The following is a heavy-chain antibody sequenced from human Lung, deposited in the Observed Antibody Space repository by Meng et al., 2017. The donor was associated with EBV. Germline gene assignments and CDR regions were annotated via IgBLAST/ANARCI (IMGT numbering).Heavy chain of an antibody. J-gene: IGHJ5*02. CDR3: ARVEGTTGRFDP. CDR2: ISAYNGNT. Sequence: LVRSGVGVKKPGASVKVPGKALGYTFTSYGTSWGRQAPGQGLEWMGWISAYNGNTNYAQKLQGRVTMTTDTSTSTAYMELRSLRSDDTAVYYCARVEGTTGRFDPWGQGTLVTVSS. D-gene: IGHD1-1*01. V-gene: IGHV1-18*01. CDR1: GYTFTSYG.